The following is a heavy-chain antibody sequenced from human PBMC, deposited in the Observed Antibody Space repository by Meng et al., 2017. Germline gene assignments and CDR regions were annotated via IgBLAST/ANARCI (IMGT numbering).Heavy chain of an antibody. CDR3: ARDEDISAAGKLFGDY. V-gene: IGHV1-2*06. CDR1: GYTFAAYW. CDR2: IDPNNDHT. J-gene: IGHJ4*02. Sequence: QVHLVQSGPGVKKPGASVNLSCKPSGYTFAAYWIHWLRQAPGQGLEWMGRIDPNNDHTQYAQNFQGRVTMTSDTSISTVYMELNGLRSDDTAVYYCARDEDISAAGKLFGDYWGQGTLVTVSS. D-gene: IGHD6-13*01.